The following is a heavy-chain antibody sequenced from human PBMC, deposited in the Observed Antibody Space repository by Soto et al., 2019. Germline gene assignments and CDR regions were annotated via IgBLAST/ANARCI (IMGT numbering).Heavy chain of an antibody. CDR3: ARLGRSYAVPHFDY. D-gene: IGHD2-15*01. V-gene: IGHV4-59*08. Sequence: SEPLSLTCTVSGGYIKHYYWPCIRKTPGKGLEWMGYIYYSGTTTNYNPSLKSRVTLSVDTSKNQFSLKLSSVTAADTAVYSCARLGRSYAVPHFDYWGQGTLVTVSS. J-gene: IGHJ4*02. CDR1: GGYIKHYY. CDR2: IYYSGTT.